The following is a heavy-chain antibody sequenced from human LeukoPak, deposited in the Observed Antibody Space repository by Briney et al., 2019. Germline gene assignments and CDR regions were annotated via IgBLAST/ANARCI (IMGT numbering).Heavy chain of an antibody. CDR1: GGSISSGGYD. D-gene: IGHD1-26*01. Sequence: SETLSLTCTVSGGSISSGGYDWSWIRQPAGKGLEWIGRIYTSGSTHYNPSLKSRVTISVDTSKNQFSLKLRPVTAADTAVYYCASELGSGTYVEYYLDYWGQGNLVTVSS. CDR3: ASELGSGTYVEYYLDY. CDR2: IYTSGST. V-gene: IGHV4-61*02. J-gene: IGHJ4*02.